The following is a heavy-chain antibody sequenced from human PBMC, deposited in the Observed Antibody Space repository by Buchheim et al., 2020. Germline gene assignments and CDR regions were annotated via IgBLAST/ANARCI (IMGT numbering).Heavy chain of an antibody. D-gene: IGHD5-18*01. CDR3: ARVLYSYGSDWYFDL. CDR2: IYYSGST. V-gene: IGHV4-39*07. J-gene: IGHJ2*01. Sequence: QLQLQESGPGLVKPSETLSLTCTVSGGSISSSSYYWGWIRQPPGKGREWIGSIYYSGSTYYNTSLKSRVTISVDTSKNQFSLKLSSVTAADTAVYYCARVLYSYGSDWYFDLWGRGTL. CDR1: GGSISSSSYY.